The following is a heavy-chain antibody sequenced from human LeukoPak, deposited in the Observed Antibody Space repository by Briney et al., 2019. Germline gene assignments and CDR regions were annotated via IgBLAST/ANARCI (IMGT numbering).Heavy chain of an antibody. Sequence: KPSETLSLTCTVSGGSITSSSFYWGWIRQPPGKGLEWIGTLYHNGNVYFNTSLRSRITLLVDTSSNHLSLKLRSVTAADTAVYYCASLSSWLLRGTFDIWGQGTMVTVSS. V-gene: IGHV4-39*07. D-gene: IGHD5-18*01. J-gene: IGHJ3*02. CDR2: LYHNGNV. CDR1: GGSITSSSFY. CDR3: ASLSSWLLRGTFDI.